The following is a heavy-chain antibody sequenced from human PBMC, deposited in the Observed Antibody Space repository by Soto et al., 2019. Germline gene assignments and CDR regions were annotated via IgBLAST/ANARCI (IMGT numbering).Heavy chain of an antibody. J-gene: IGHJ6*02. CDR3: ARGNPFNYAGFDV. Sequence: RASVKVSCKASGYTFSDFDINWPRQASGQGPEWMGWMNAKSGDTFFAQRFQGKFNMTWDTSLSTAYMEVGSLTSDDTAMYYCARGNPFNYAGFDVWGQGTPVTVSS. D-gene: IGHD3-16*01. CDR1: GYTFSDFD. V-gene: IGHV1-8*01. CDR2: MNAKSGDT.